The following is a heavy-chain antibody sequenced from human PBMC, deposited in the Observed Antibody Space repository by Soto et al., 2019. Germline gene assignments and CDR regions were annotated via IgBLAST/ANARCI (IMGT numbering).Heavy chain of an antibody. J-gene: IGHJ2*01. CDR3: ARCYCSVGSCYTCWHFDL. CDR1: GYTFNNYG. CDR2: IGPYNGNT. D-gene: IGHD2-15*01. Sequence: QVQLVQSGAEVKKPGASVKVSCKASGYTFNNYGIIWVRQAPGQGLEWMGWIGPYNGNTDHAQNFQGRVTMTTETSTNTACMELRSLRSDDTALYYCARCYCSVGSCYTCWHFDLWGRGTLVTVSS. V-gene: IGHV1-18*01.